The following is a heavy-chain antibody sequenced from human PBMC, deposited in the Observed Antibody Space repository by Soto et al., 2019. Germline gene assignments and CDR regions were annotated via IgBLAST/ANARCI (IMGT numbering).Heavy chain of an antibody. CDR3: AKGVPSYYYMDV. Sequence: EVQLLESGGGLVQPGGSLRLSCAASGFTFSSYTITWVRQAPGKGLEWVSAIRGSGDYTNYADSVKSRFTISRDNSKNALLLQMNSLRAEDTAVYYCAKGVPSYYYMDVWGKGTAVTVSS. J-gene: IGHJ6*03. V-gene: IGHV3-23*01. D-gene: IGHD3-10*01. CDR2: IRGSGDYT. CDR1: GFTFSSYT.